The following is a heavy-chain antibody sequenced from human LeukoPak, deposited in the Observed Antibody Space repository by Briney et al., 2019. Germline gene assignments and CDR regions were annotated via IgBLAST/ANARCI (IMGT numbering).Heavy chain of an antibody. D-gene: IGHD5-12*01. Sequence: SETLSLSCTVSGGSISSGGYYWSWIRQPPGKGLEWIGYIYHSGSTYYNPSLKSRVTISVDRSKNQFSLKLSSVTAADTAVYYCASFAAVASAFDYWGQGTLVTVSS. J-gene: IGHJ4*02. CDR2: IYHSGST. CDR1: GGSISSGGYY. CDR3: ASFAAVASAFDY. V-gene: IGHV4-30-2*01.